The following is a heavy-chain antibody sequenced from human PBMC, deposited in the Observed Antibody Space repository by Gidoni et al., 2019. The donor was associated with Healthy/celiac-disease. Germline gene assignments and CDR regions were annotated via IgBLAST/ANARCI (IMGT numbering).Heavy chain of an antibody. D-gene: IGHD3-3*01. CDR2: IFSIDEK. CDR3: ARIRPYYDFWSGYYARGWFDP. J-gene: IGHJ5*02. CDR1: GFSLSNARMG. V-gene: IGHV2-26*01. Sequence: QVTLKESGPVLVKPTETLTLTCTVSGFSLSNARMGVSWTRQPPGKDLEWLAHIFSIDEKSSSTSLKSRLTISKDTSKSQVVLTMTNMDPVDTATYYCARIRPYYDFWSGYYARGWFDPWGQGTLVTVSS.